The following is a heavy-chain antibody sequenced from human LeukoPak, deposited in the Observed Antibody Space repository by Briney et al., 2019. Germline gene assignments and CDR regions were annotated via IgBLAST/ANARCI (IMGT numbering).Heavy chain of an antibody. D-gene: IGHD2-15*01. V-gene: IGHV3-21*01. CDR1: GFTYRSYT. Sequence: GWSLRLSCASSGFTYRSYTMHWVRQAPGRGLEWVSSISSSSCYIYYADSVKGRLTISRDNAKNSLYLQMNSLRAEDTAVYYCARDPTPRYCSGGSCYTRYGMDVWGQGTTVTVSS. CDR2: ISSSSCYI. J-gene: IGHJ6*02. CDR3: ARDPTPRYCSGGSCYTRYGMDV.